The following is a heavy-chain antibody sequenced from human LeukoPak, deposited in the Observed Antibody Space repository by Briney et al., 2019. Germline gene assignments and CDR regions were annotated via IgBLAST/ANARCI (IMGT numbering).Heavy chain of an antibody. J-gene: IGHJ3*02. D-gene: IGHD3-9*01. V-gene: IGHV3-48*03. CDR1: GFTFSSYE. Sequence: GGSLRLSCAASGFTFSSYEMNWVRQAPGKGLEWVSYISSSGSTIYYADSVKGRFTISRDNAKNSLYLKMNSLRAEDTAVYYCARDVSGGVGRYFDWPDAFDIWGQGTMVTVSS. CDR2: ISSSGSTI. CDR3: ARDVSGGVGRYFDWPDAFDI.